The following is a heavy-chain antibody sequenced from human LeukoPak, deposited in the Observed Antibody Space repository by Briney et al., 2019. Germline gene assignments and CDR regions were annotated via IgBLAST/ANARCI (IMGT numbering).Heavy chain of an antibody. CDR3: ARDFFETTVVTPKNRGFDSDY. Sequence: VASVKVSCKASGYTFTDYYMHWVRQAPGQGLEWMGWISAYNGNTNYAQKLQGRVTMTTDTSTSTAYMELRSLRSDDTAVYYCARDFFETTVVTPKNRGFDSDYWGQGTLVTVSS. D-gene: IGHD4-23*01. CDR2: ISAYNGNT. CDR1: GYTFTDYY. J-gene: IGHJ4*02. V-gene: IGHV1-18*04.